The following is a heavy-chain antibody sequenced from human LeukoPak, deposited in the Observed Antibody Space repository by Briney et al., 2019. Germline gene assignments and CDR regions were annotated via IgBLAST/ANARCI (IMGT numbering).Heavy chain of an antibody. CDR1: GFTFSSYA. CDR2: IKSKTDGGTT. V-gene: IGHV3-15*01. J-gene: IGHJ4*02. Sequence: GGSLRLSCAASGFTFSSYAMSWVRQAPGKGLEWVGRIKSKTDGGTTDYAAPVKGRFTISRDDSKNTLYLQMNSLKTEDTAVYYCTAESDTAMVIDYWGQGTLVTVSS. CDR3: TAESDTAMVIDY. D-gene: IGHD5-18*01.